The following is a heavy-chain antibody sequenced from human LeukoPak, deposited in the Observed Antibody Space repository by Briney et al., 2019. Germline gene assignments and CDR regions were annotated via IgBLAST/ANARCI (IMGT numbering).Heavy chain of an antibody. CDR2: ISAYNGNT. CDR3: ARDLESGIVVVPAAIPNY. D-gene: IGHD2-2*02. Sequence: ASVKVSCKASGYTFTSYGISWVRQAPGQGLEWMGWISAYNGNTNYAQKLQGRVTMTTDTSTSTAYMELRSLRSDDTAVYYCARDLESGIVVVPAAIPNYWGQGTLVTVSS. CDR1: GYTFTSYG. J-gene: IGHJ4*02. V-gene: IGHV1-18*01.